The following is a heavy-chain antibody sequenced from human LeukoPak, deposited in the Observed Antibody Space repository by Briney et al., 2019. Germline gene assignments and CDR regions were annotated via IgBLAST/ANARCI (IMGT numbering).Heavy chain of an antibody. CDR3: AREGYYDILTGYYNWFDP. V-gene: IGHV4-38-2*02. CDR2: IYHSGST. Sequence: KSGGSLRLSCAASGFTFSSYSMNWVRQAPGKGLEWIGSIYHSGSTYYNPSLKSRVTISVDTSKNQFSLKLSSVTAADTAVYYCAREGYYDILTGYYNWFDPWGQGTLVTVSS. D-gene: IGHD3-9*01. CDR1: GFTFSSYS. J-gene: IGHJ5*02.